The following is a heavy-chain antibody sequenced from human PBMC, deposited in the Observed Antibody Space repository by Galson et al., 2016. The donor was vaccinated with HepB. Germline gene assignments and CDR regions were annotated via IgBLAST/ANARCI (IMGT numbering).Heavy chain of an antibody. J-gene: IGHJ4*02. D-gene: IGHD3-16*01. CDR2: IWYDEGNQ. CDR3: ARADGGYESSLDY. CDR1: GFTYSYYG. Sequence: SLRLSCAASGFTYSYYGMHWGRPAPPKGLEWVSLIWYDEGNQSYADSVKGRFTISRDNSKNTPYLQMNSLRVEDTAVYYCARADGGYESSLDYRGQGTLVTVSS. V-gene: IGHV3-33*01.